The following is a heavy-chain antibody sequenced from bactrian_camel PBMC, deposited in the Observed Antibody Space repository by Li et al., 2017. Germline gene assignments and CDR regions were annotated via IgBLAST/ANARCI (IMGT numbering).Heavy chain of an antibody. CDR2: FYRDGDT. D-gene: IGHD4*01. J-gene: IGHJ4*01. CDR3: ATNPPRQPRDDDEPSCDEYRE. V-gene: IGHV3S53*01. CDR1: GFTFEDVH. Sequence: HVQLVESGGGSVQPGGSLRLSCTATGFTFEDVHAGWYRQAPGRRCELVSAFYRDGDTYYSRSVKDRFTISRDNAKRTVYLQMNSLRPEDSADYFCATNPPRQPRDDDEPSCDEYREWGQGTQVTVS.